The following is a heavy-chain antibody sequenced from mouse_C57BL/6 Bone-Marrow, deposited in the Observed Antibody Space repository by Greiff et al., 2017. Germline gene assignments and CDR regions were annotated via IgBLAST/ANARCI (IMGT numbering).Heavy chain of an antibody. CDR1: GYTFTSYW. V-gene: IGHV1-50*01. Sequence: VQLQQPGAELVKPGASVKLSCKASGYTFTSYWMQWVKQRPGQGLEWIGEIDPSDSYTNYNQKFKGKATLTVDTSSSTAYMQLSSLTSEDSAVYYCARSGDASYWDVDVWGTGTTVTVSS. CDR2: IDPSDSYT. CDR3: ARSGDASYWDVDV. D-gene: IGHD3-3*01. J-gene: IGHJ1*03.